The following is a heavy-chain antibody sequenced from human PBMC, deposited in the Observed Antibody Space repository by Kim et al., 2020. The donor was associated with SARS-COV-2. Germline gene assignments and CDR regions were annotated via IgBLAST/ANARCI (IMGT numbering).Heavy chain of an antibody. J-gene: IGHJ6*02. D-gene: IGHD3-22*01. Sequence: RFTISRDNAKNTLYLQMNSLRAADTAVYYCAKDAREEMRVVVIQTSYGMDVWGQGTTVTVSS. CDR3: AKDAREEMRVVVIQTSYGMDV. V-gene: IGHV3-23*01.